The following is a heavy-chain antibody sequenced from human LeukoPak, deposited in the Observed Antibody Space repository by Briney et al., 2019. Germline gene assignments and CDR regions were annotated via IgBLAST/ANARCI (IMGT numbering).Heavy chain of an antibody. J-gene: IGHJ4*02. CDR2: IYYNGVT. CDR3: ARSYYYDYRQIDY. V-gene: IGHV4-39*01. D-gene: IGHD3-22*01. CDR1: GDSISTGSSY. Sequence: KPSETLSLTCTVSGDSISTGSSYWGWIRQPPGKGLEWLGSIYYNGVTYYNPSLNSRVTISVDTSKNQFSLNLYSATAADTAVFYCARSYYYDYRQIDYWGQGTLVTVSS.